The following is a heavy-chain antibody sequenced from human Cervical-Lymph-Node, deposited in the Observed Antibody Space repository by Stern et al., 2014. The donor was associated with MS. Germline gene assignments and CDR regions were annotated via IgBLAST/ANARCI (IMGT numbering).Heavy chain of an antibody. Sequence: QVQLVESGPGLVKPSETLSRTCTVSGGSISSSYYWGWIRQSSGKGLEWIGSIDDTGRTFYNPSLKSRVTISVDTSNNHSSLKLSSVTAADTAVYYCVRQVTVRSRFDYWGQGTLVTVSS. CDR1: GGSISSSYY. D-gene: IGHD4-11*01. V-gene: IGHV4-39*01. J-gene: IGHJ4*02. CDR3: VRQVTVRSRFDY. CDR2: IDDTGRT.